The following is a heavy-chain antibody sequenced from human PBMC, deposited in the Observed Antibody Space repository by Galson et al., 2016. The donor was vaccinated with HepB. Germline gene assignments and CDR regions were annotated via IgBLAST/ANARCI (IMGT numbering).Heavy chain of an antibody. CDR3: VKVRGSGRPFYFQY. D-gene: IGHD3-10*01. CDR1: EFTFSNYW. Sequence: SLRLSCAASEFTFSNYWMTWVRQAPGKGLEWVANINQGGSEKYYVDSVKGRFTISRDKAKKSLYLQMNSLRAEDTAVYYCVKVRGSGRPFYFQYWGQGTLVTVSS. V-gene: IGHV3-7*01. CDR2: INQGGSEK. J-gene: IGHJ4*02.